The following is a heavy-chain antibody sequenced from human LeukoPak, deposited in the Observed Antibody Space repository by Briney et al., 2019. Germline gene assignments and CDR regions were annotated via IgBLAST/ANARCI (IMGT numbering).Heavy chain of an antibody. CDR1: GFTFNTYH. CDR2: MSYDGNNA. D-gene: IGHD6-19*01. CDR3: ARGGNGWSLNNYFDS. V-gene: IGHV3-30-3*01. J-gene: IGHJ4*02. Sequence: GRSLRLSCAASGFTFNTYHIHWVRQAPDKGLEWVAVMSYDGNNAYYADSVKGRFTVSRDNSQNTLYLQMYSLRIGDTAVYHCARGGNGWSLNNYFDSWGQGTLVTVSS.